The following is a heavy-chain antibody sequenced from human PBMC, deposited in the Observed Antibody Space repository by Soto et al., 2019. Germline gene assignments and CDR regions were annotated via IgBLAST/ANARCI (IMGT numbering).Heavy chain of an antibody. CDR3: AKHADYQLVSWFDP. V-gene: IGHV3-23*01. CDR1: GFSFSTYA. D-gene: IGHD1-1*01. Sequence: VQLLESGGGLVQPGGSLRLSCAVSGFSFSTYAMSWVRQAPGKGLAWVSGISDGGGNTYYADSVRGRFPISRDNSKDTLYLQITSLRAEDTAFYYCAKHADYQLVSWFDPWGQGTLVTVSS. J-gene: IGHJ5*02. CDR2: ISDGGGNT.